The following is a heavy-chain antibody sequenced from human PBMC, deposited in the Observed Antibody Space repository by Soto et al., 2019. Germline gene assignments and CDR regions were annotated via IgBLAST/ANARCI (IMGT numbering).Heavy chain of an antibody. CDR1: GFTFSDYE. V-gene: IGHV3-48*03. CDR2: ISSSGNTM. Sequence: GSLRLSCAASGFTFSDYEINWVRHSRVNGLEWVSYISSSGNTMYYADSVKGRFTISRDNSKKSLYLQMNSLRADDTAVYYCAREGGTSSRNYLYYYGMDVWGRGTTVTVSS. CDR3: AREGGTSSRNYLYYYGMDV. D-gene: IGHD6-6*01. J-gene: IGHJ6*02.